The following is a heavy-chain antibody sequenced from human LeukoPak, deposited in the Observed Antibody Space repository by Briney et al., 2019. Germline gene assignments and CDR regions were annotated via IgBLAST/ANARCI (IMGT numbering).Heavy chain of an antibody. D-gene: IGHD1-26*01. CDR1: GFTFSSYA. V-gene: IGHV3-30-3*01. J-gene: IGHJ3*02. Sequence: GGSLRLSCAASGFTFSSYAMHWVRQAPGKGLEWVAVISYDGSNKYYADSVKGRFTISRDNSKNTLYLQMNSLRAEDTAVYYCARVSGGATDAFDIWGQGTMVTVSS. CDR2: ISYDGSNK. CDR3: ARVSGGATDAFDI.